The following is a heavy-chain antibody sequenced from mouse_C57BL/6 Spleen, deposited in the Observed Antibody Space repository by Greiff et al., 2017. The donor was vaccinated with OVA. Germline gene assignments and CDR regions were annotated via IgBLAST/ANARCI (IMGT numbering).Heavy chain of an antibody. CDR3: ARTKGYFDV. J-gene: IGHJ1*03. V-gene: IGHV1-61*01. D-gene: IGHD1-3*01. CDR1: GYTFTSYW. Sequence: VQLQQPGAELVRPGSSVNLSCKASGYTFTSYWMDWVKQRPGQGLEWIGNIYPSDSETHYNQKFKDKATLTVDKSSSTAYMQLSSLTSEDSAVYYCARTKGYFDVWGTGTTVTVSS. CDR2: IYPSDSET.